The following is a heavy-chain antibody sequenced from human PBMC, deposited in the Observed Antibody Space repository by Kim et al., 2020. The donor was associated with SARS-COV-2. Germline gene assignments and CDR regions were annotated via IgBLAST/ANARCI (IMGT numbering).Heavy chain of an antibody. D-gene: IGHD2-2*03. CDR3: AKDGYCSSTSCYSYYMDV. J-gene: IGHJ6*03. Sequence: GGSLRLSCAASGFTFSSYGMHWVRQAPGKGLEWVAVISYDGSNKYYADSVKGRFTISRDNSKNTLYLQMNSLRAEDTAVYYCAKDGYCSSTSCYSYYMDV. CDR1: GFTFSSYG. CDR2: ISYDGSNK. V-gene: IGHV3-30*18.